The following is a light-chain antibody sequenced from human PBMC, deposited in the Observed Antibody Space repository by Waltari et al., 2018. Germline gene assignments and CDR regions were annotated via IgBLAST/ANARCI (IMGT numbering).Light chain of an antibody. Sequence: QSVLTQPPSASGTPGQRVTISCSGSSSNIGSNPVNWYQLLPGTAPNLLMSRNSERPSGVPDRFSGSNSGASASLAISELQSEDEADYYCATWDDTLNGLVFGGGTKLTVL. CDR2: RNS. CDR3: ATWDDTLNGLV. CDR1: SSNIGSNP. V-gene: IGLV1-44*01. J-gene: IGLJ2*01.